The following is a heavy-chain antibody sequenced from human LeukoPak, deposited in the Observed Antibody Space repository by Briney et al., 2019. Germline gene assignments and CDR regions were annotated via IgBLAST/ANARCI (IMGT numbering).Heavy chain of an antibody. CDR2: ISGSGDRT. Sequence: GGSLRLSCAASGFSFSNYAMTWVRQAPGKGLEWVSTISGSGDRTYYADSVKGRFTISRDNSKNTLYLQMNSLRAEDTAVYYCAKTDCSSTSCYTVDYWGQGTLVTVSS. D-gene: IGHD2-2*02. J-gene: IGHJ4*02. CDR3: AKTDCSSTSCYTVDY. CDR1: GFSFSNYA. V-gene: IGHV3-23*01.